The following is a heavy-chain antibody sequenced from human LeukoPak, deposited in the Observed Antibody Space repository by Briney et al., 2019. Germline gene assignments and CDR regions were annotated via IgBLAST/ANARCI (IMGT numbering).Heavy chain of an antibody. CDR2: ISWNSGTM. J-gene: IGHJ3*02. D-gene: IGHD3-10*01. CDR1: GFTFDDYA. V-gene: IGHV3-9*01. CDR3: AKDTTPIRGRKRGGAFDI. Sequence: PGRSLRLSCAASGFTFDDYAMRWVRLAPGKGLEWVSGISWNSGTMGYAVSVKGRFTISRDNSKNTLYLQMNSLRAEDTAVYYCAKDTTPIRGRKRGGAFDIWGQGTMVTVSS.